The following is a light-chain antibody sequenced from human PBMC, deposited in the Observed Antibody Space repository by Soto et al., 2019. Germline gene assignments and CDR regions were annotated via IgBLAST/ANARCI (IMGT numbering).Light chain of an antibody. Sequence: DIQMTQSPSTLSASVGDRVTITCRASQSMSSWLAWYQQKPGTAPKLLIYKASTLQTGVPSRFSGSGSGTEFTLTISSLQPDDFATYYCQQYNDNWTFGQGTKVEIK. CDR2: KAS. CDR3: QQYNDNWT. J-gene: IGKJ1*01. CDR1: QSMSSW. V-gene: IGKV1-5*03.